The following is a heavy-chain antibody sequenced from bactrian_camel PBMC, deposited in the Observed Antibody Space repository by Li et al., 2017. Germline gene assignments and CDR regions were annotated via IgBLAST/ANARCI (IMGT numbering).Heavy chain of an antibody. V-gene: IGHV3S55*01. CDR1: GHTYCSRT. J-gene: IGHJ4*01. D-gene: IGHD5*01. Sequence: QVQLVESGGGSVQAGGSLKLSCAASGHTYCSRTMSWYRQAPGKEREFVSAIWRDGDTVYADSVKGRFTISRDNADDTLYLQMTSLKPEDTAMYYCAAMTPETVAPDRVPGFGFLEGRGTQVTVS. CDR2: IWRDGDT.